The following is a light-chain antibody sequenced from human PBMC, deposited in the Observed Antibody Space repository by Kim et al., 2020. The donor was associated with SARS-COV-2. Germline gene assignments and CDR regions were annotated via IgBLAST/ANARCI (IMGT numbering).Light chain of an antibody. CDR3: GTWDGSLSAAV. CDR1: NSNIGNNY. Sequence: GQKVTISCSGSNSNIGNNYVSWYQQLPGTAPKLLIYDNNKRPSGIPDRFSGSKSDTSATLGITGLQTGDEADYYCGTWDGSLSAAVFGGGTKVTVL. J-gene: IGLJ3*02. V-gene: IGLV1-51*01. CDR2: DNN.